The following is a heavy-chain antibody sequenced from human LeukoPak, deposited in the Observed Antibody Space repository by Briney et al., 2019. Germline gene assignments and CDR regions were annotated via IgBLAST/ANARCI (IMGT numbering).Heavy chain of an antibody. CDR1: GGTFSSYA. J-gene: IGHJ5*02. CDR3: AVNSGTTGPNWFDP. Sequence: GASVKVSCKASGGTFSSYAISWVRQAPGQGLEWMGWINTNTGNPTYAQGFTGRFVFSLDTSVSTAYLQISSLKAEDTAVYYCAVNSGTTGPNWFDPWGQGTLVTVSS. D-gene: IGHD3-10*01. V-gene: IGHV7-4-1*02. CDR2: INTNTGNP.